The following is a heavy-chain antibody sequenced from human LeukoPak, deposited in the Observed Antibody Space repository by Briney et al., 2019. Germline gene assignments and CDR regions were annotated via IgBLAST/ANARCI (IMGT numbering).Heavy chain of an antibody. CDR2: ITPSGGT. D-gene: IGHD5-24*01. V-gene: IGHV1-2*02. J-gene: IGHJ4*02. CDR3: ARDRYGDGFAHFDY. CDR1: GYTFTGYA. Sequence: ASVKVSCKASGYTFTGYAMHWVRQAPGQGLEWMGWITPSGGTNYPQKFLGRVAITRDTSITTAYMDLSRLTSDDTAVYYCARDRYGDGFAHFDYWGQGALVTVSS.